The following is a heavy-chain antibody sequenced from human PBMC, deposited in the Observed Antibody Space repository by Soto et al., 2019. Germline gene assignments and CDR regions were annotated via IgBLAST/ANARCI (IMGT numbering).Heavy chain of an antibody. J-gene: IGHJ4*02. CDR2: ISSSGSTI. V-gene: IGHV3-48*03. Sequence: DVRLVESGGGLVQPGGSLRLSCAASGFSFSSYEMTWVRQAPGKGLEWISYISSSGSTIHYADPVKGRFTVSRDNAKNSLYLQMNSLRAEDTAVYYCATYQLADLYRGIDYWGQGTLVTVSS. CDR3: ATYQLADLYRGIDY. D-gene: IGHD1-1*01. CDR1: GFSFSSYE.